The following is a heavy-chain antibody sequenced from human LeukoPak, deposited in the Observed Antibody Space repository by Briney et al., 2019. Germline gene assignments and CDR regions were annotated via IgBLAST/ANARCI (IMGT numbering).Heavy chain of an antibody. CDR2: ISSSGTTI. CDR3: ARGGDGYNLYYYYMDV. Sequence: GGSLRLSCAASKFTLSSYEMNWVRQAPGKGLEWVSYISSSGTTIYYADSVKGRFTISRDNAKNSLYLQMNSLRAEDTAVYYCARGGDGYNLYYYYMDVWGKGTTVTVSS. V-gene: IGHV3-48*03. CDR1: KFTLSSYE. J-gene: IGHJ6*03. D-gene: IGHD5-24*01.